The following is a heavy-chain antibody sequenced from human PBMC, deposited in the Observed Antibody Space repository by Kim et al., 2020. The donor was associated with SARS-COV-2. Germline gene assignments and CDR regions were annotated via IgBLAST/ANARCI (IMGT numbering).Heavy chain of an antibody. J-gene: IGHJ5*02. V-gene: IGHV3-20*04. D-gene: IGHD3-16*01. CDR3: AREFVFRSSWSSNWFDP. Sequence: GGSLRLSCAASGFTFDDYGMSWVRQAPGKGLEWVSGINWNGGSTGYADSVKGRFTISRDNAKNSLYLQMNSLRAEDTALYYCAREFVFRSSWSSNWFDPWGQGTLVTVSS. CDR2: INWNGGST. CDR1: GFTFDDYG.